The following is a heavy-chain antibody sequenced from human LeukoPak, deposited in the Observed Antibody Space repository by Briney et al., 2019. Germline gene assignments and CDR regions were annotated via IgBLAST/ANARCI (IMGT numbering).Heavy chain of an antibody. CDR2: IYYSGST. CDR1: GGSISSSSYY. D-gene: IGHD1/OR15-1a*01. J-gene: IGHJ4*02. Sequence: PSETLSLTCTVCGGSISSSSYYWGWIRQPPGKGLEWIGSIYYSGSTYYNPSLKSRVTISVDTSKNQFSLKLTSVTAADTAVYYCARRRIMGTTCDHWGKGTLVTVSS. V-gene: IGHV4-39*01. CDR3: ARRRIMGTTCDH.